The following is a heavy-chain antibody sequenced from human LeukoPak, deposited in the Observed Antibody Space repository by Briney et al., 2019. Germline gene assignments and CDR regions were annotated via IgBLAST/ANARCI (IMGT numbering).Heavy chain of an antibody. CDR2: INWNGGST. D-gene: IGHD6-19*01. Sequence: GGSLRLSCAASGFTFDDYGMSWVRQAPGKGLEWVSGINWNGGSTGYADSVKGRFTISRDNAKNSLYLQMNSLRAEDMALYYCAKDMGSGWTEYGYWGQGTLVTVSS. CDR1: GFTFDDYG. CDR3: AKDMGSGWTEYGY. J-gene: IGHJ4*02. V-gene: IGHV3-20*04.